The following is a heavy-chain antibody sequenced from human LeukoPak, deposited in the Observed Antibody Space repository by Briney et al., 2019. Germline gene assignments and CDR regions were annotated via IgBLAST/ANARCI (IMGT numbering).Heavy chain of an antibody. J-gene: IGHJ4*02. Sequence: GGSLRLSCAASGFNFSNYAMHWVRQAPGKGLEWVANIKQDGSEKYYVDSVKGRFTISRDKAKNSLYLQMNSLRAEDTAVYYCAREREYCGGDCYSAFDYWGQGTLVTVSS. CDR2: IKQDGSEK. V-gene: IGHV3-7*01. D-gene: IGHD2-21*02. CDR3: AREREYCGGDCYSAFDY. CDR1: GFNFSNYA.